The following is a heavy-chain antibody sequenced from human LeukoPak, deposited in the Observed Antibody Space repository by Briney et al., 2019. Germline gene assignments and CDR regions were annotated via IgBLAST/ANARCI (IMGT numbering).Heavy chain of an antibody. CDR2: IYTSGST. Sequence: SETLSLTCTVSGGSISSYYWSWIRQPAGKGLEWIGRIYTSGSTNYNPSLKSRVTMSVDTSKNQFSLKLSSVTAADTAVYYCAGSITIVGVVIIDNPFDYWGQGTPVTVSS. J-gene: IGHJ4*02. V-gene: IGHV4-4*07. D-gene: IGHD3-3*01. CDR1: GGSISSYY. CDR3: AGSITIVGVVIIDNPFDY.